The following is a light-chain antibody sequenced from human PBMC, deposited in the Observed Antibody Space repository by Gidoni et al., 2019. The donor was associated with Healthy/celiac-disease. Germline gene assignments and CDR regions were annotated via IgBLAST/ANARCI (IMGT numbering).Light chain of an antibody. CDR2: AAS. CDR3: QQSYSTPYT. J-gene: IGKJ2*01. V-gene: IGKV1-39*01. CDR1: QSISSY. Sequence: IQMTQSPSSLSASVGYRVTITCRASQSISSYLNWYQQKPGKAPKLLIYAASSLQSGVPSRLSGSGSGTDFTLTISSLQPEDFATYYCQQSYSTPYTFGQGTKLEIK.